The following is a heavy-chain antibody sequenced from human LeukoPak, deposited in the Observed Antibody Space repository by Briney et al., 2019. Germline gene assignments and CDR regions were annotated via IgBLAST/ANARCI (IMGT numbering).Heavy chain of an antibody. CDR1: GGSISSYY. CDR3: ARDEGSGFDY. V-gene: IGHV4-59*01. D-gene: IGHD6-19*01. J-gene: IGHJ4*02. Sequence: SETLSLTCTVSGGSISSYYWSWIRQPPGKGLEWIGYIHYSGSTNYNPSLKSRVTISVDTSKNQFSLSVTSVTAEETVVYYCARDEGSGFDYWGQGTLVTV. CDR2: IHYSGST.